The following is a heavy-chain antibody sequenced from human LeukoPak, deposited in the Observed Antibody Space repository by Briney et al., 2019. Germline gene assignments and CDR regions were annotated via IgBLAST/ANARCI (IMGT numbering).Heavy chain of an antibody. CDR1: GGSVDTIDYY. CDR2: MYHTGSS. J-gene: IGHJ3*02. CDR3: AGDQGGSAHRHAFDI. D-gene: IGHD1-26*01. Sequence: PSETLSLTCTVSGGSVDTIDYYWSWIRQPPGKGLEWIGYMYHTGSSIYSPSLKSRLTISVDTSKNQFSLNLSSMTAADTAVYYCAGDQGGSAHRHAFDIWGQGILVTVSS. V-gene: IGHV4-61*08.